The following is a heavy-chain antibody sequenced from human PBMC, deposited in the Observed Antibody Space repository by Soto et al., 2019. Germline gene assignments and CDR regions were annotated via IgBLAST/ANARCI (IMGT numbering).Heavy chain of an antibody. J-gene: IGHJ5*02. CDR2: INPNSGGT. V-gene: IGHV1-2*02. CDR3: ARVFPRAP. Sequence: PSGTVQCMACGYTLSGYYMHWVRQAPGQGLEWMGWINPNSGGTNYAQKFQGRVTMTRDTSISTAYMELSRLRSDDTAVYYCARVFPRAPWGQGTPVTVSS. CDR1: GYTLSGYY. D-gene: IGHD3-9*01.